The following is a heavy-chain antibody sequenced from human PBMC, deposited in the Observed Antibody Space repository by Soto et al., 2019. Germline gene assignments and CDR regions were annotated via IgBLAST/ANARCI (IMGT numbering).Heavy chain of an antibody. CDR2: IYRDGST. J-gene: IGHJ4*02. CDR1: GFTVSSNY. V-gene: IGHV3-66*01. D-gene: IGHD3-22*01. Sequence: EMQLVESGGGLVQPGGSLRLSCAASGFTVSSNYMTWVRQAPGKGLEWVSIIYRDGSTYYADSVKGRFTISRDNSKNTLFLQMNSLRAEDTAVYYCARGPMTVVVSYFDYWGQGTLVTVSS. CDR3: ARGPMTVVVSYFDY.